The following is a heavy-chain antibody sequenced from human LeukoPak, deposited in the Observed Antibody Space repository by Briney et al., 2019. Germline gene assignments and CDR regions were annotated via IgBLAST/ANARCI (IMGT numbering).Heavy chain of an antibody. CDR3: ARIDIAGRLAPLDC. CDR2: IKEDGSEK. J-gene: IGHJ4*02. CDR1: GFTFSSYW. Sequence: GGSLRLSCAASGFTFSSYWMSWVRQAPGKGLEWVANIKEDGSEKYYLDFVNGGFTISRDNAKNSLYLQMNSLRAEDTAVYYCARIDIAGRLAPLDCWGQGTLVTVSS. V-gene: IGHV3-7*01. D-gene: IGHD6-6*01.